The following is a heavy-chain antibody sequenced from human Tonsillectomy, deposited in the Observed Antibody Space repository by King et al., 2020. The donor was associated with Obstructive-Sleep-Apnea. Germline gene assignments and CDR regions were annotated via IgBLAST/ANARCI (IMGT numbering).Heavy chain of an antibody. D-gene: IGHD2-15*01. CDR2: ISAYNGNT. CDR1: GYTFTSYG. CDR3: AREVGCSGGSCYTRFDP. Sequence: VQLVQSGAEVKKPGASVKVSCKASGYTFTSYGISWLRQAPGQGLEWMGWISAYNGNTNYAQQVQGRVTMTTDTSTSTAYMELRSLRSDDTAVYYCAREVGCSGGSCYTRFDPWGQGTLVTVSS. J-gene: IGHJ5*02. V-gene: IGHV1-18*01.